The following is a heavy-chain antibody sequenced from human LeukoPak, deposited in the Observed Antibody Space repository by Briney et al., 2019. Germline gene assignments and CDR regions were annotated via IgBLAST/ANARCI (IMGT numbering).Heavy chain of an antibody. Sequence: PRGSLRLSCAASGFTFSSYAMSWVRQAAGKGLEWVSAISGSGGSTYYADSVKGRFTISRDNSKNTLYLQMNSLRAEDTAVYYCAKDWFGGYNQYYFDYWGQGTLVAVSS. D-gene: IGHD5-24*01. V-gene: IGHV3-23*01. CDR1: GFTFSSYA. CDR2: ISGSGGST. J-gene: IGHJ4*02. CDR3: AKDWFGGYNQYYFDY.